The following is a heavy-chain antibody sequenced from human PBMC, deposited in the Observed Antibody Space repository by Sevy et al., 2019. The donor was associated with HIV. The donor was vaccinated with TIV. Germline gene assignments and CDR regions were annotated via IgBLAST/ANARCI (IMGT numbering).Heavy chain of an antibody. J-gene: IGHJ4*02. Sequence: GGSLRLSCAASGFTFNNYVMNWVRQAPGKGLEWVSVISHGGGTTYYADSVKGRFTISRDDSKDTVYLEMNSLRAEDTAVYYCARRYLPSAPPAPDYWGQGTLVTVSS. D-gene: IGHD2-2*01. CDR2: ISHGGGTT. CDR3: ARRYLPSAPPAPDY. CDR1: GFTFNNYV. V-gene: IGHV3-23*01.